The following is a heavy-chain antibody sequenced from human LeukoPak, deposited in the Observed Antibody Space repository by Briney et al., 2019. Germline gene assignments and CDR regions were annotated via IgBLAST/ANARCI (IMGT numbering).Heavy chain of an antibody. CDR1: GFTVSSNY. V-gene: IGHV3-53*01. CDR2: IYSGGST. Sequence: GGSLRLSCAASGFTVSSNYMSWVRQAPGKGLEWVSVIYSGGSTYYADSVKGRFTISRDNSKNSLYLQMNSLRAGDTAVYYCARDQDRATGYYFDYWGQGTLVTVSS. J-gene: IGHJ4*02. D-gene: IGHD5-18*01. CDR3: ARDQDRATGYYFDY.